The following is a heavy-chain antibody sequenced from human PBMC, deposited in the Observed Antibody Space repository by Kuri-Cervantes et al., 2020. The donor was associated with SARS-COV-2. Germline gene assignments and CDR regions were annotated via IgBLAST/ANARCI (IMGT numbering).Heavy chain of an antibody. CDR3: AGGWEYSSSGYKPPLDY. D-gene: IGHD6-13*01. Sequence: SETLSLTCTVSGGSFSSYYWSWIRQPPGKGLEWIGYIYYSGSTNYNPSLKSRVTISVDTSKNQFSLKLSSVTAADTAVYYCAGGWEYSSSGYKPPLDYWGQGTLVTVSS. CDR1: GGSFSSYY. J-gene: IGHJ4*02. CDR2: IYYSGST. V-gene: IGHV4-59*01.